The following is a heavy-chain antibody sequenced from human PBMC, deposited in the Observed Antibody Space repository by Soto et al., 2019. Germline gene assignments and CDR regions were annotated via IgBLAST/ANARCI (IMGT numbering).Heavy chain of an antibody. CDR1: GGSIISGGYY. V-gene: IGHV4-31*03. Sequence: SETLSLTCTVSGGSIISGGYYWSWIRQHPGKGLEWIGYIYYSGSTYYNPSLKSRVTISVDTSKNQFSLKLSSVTAADTAVYYCARDLNIVATKGGYYYYGMDVWGQGTTVTVS. J-gene: IGHJ6*02. D-gene: IGHD5-12*01. CDR2: IYYSGST. CDR3: ARDLNIVATKGGYYYYGMDV.